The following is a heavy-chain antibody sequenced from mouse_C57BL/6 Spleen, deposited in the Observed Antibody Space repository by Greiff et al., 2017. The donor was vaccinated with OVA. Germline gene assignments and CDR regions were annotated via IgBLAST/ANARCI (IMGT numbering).Heavy chain of an antibody. CDR3: ARPNYYGTREGFAY. J-gene: IGHJ3*01. CDR1: GYTFTGYW. Sequence: VKLVESGAELMKPGASVKLSCKATGYTFTGYWIEWVKQRPGHGLEWIGEILPGSGSTNYNEKFKGKATFTADTSSNTAYMQLSSLTTEDSAIYYCARPNYYGTREGFAYWGQGTLVTVSA. CDR2: ILPGSGST. V-gene: IGHV1-9*01. D-gene: IGHD1-1*01.